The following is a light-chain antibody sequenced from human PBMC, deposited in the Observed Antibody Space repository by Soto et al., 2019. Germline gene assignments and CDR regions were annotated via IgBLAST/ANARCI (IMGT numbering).Light chain of an antibody. J-gene: IGKJ1*01. CDR1: PTIRNW. CDR2: DAS. CDR3: QQYNSYPWT. V-gene: IGKV1-5*01. Sequence: STLCASLGDSVPLPCRASPTIRNWFAWYQQKPGKAPNPLIYDASSLKSGVPARVSGSGPGKEFTLTISSLQPDDFATYYCQQYNSYPWTLGPGSKVDIK.